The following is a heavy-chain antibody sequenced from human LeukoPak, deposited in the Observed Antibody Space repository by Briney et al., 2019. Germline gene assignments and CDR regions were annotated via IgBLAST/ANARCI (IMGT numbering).Heavy chain of an antibody. CDR2: IYYSGST. V-gene: IGHV4-59*01. CDR3: ASGRAHSSSWFLFDY. D-gene: IGHD6-13*01. Sequence: SETLSLTCTVSGVSISSYYWSWIRQPPGKGLEWIGYIYYSGSTNYNPSLKSRVTISVDTSKNQFSLKLSSVTAADTAVYYCASGRAHSSSWFLFDYWGQGTLVTVSS. J-gene: IGHJ4*02. CDR1: GVSISSYY.